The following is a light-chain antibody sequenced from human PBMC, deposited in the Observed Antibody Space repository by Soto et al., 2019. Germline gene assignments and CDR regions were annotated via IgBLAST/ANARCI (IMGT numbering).Light chain of an antibody. CDR3: SSYTSSSTQV. V-gene: IGLV2-14*01. J-gene: IGLJ2*01. Sequence: ALTQPASVSGSPGQSITISCTGTSSDVGGYNYVSWYQQHPGKAPKLMIYDVSNRPSGVSNRFSGSKSGNTASLTISGLQAEDEADYYCSSYTSSSTQVFGGGTKLTVL. CDR2: DVS. CDR1: SSDVGGYNY.